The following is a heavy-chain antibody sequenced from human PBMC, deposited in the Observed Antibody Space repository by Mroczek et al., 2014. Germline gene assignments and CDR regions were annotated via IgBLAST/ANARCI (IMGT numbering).Heavy chain of an antibody. V-gene: IGHV1-69*04. D-gene: IGHD5-24*01. J-gene: IGHJ3*02. CDR1: GGTFSSYT. CDR3: ARDGYNSGRAFDI. Sequence: GGKKPGSSVKVSCKASGGTFSSYTISWVRQAPGQGLEWMGRIIPILGIANYAQKFQGRVTITADKSTSTAYMELSSLRSEDTAVYYCARDGYNSGRAFDIWGQGTMVTVSS. CDR2: IIPILGIA.